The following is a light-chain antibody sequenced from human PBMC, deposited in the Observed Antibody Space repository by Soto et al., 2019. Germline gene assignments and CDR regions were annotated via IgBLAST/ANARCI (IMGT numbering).Light chain of an antibody. Sequence: IQMTQSPSSLSASVGDRVTITCRARQAISSYLNWYQQKPGKAPKLLIYGASTLQSGVPSRFSGSGSGTDFTLTISSLQPEDFATYYCQQSYSAPPTFGQGTKVDIK. J-gene: IGKJ1*01. V-gene: IGKV1-39*01. CDR1: QAISSY. CDR3: QQSYSAPPT. CDR2: GAS.